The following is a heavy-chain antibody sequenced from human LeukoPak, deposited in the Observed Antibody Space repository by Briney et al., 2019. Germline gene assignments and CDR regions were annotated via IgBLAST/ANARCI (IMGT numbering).Heavy chain of an antibody. Sequence: GGSLRLSCAASGFTFSNFSMNWVRQAPGKGLEWVSYISTDGSSIYYADSVKGRFTISRDRAKNSLYLQMNSLRVEDTAVYYCVRGAGVDAYYFDYWGHGTLITVSS. J-gene: IGHJ4*01. V-gene: IGHV3-48*01. CDR3: VRGAGVDAYYFDY. CDR1: GFTFSNFS. D-gene: IGHD3-3*01. CDR2: ISTDGSSI.